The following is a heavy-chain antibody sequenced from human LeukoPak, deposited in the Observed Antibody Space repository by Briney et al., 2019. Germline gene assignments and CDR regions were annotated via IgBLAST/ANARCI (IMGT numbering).Heavy chain of an antibody. Sequence: SETLSLTCAVSGGSISSYYWSWIRQPPGRGLEWIGSIHYSGSTSYNSSLKSRVTISVDTSKNQFSLKLSSVTPADTAVYYCARQVYSSSWSYYFDSWGQGILVTVSS. CDR1: GGSISSYY. D-gene: IGHD6-13*01. V-gene: IGHV4-59*01. CDR2: IHYSGST. J-gene: IGHJ4*02. CDR3: ARQVYSSSWSYYFDS.